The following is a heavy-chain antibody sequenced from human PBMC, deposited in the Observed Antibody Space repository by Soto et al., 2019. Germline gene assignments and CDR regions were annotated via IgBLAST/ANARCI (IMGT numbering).Heavy chain of an antibody. CDR1: GFTFSSYA. V-gene: IGHV3-64*01. CDR3: AREGYCSSTSCYSFDY. D-gene: IGHD2-2*01. J-gene: IGHJ4*02. CDR2: ISSNGGST. Sequence: EVQLVESGGGLVQPGGSLRLSCAASGFTFSSYAMHWVRQAPRKGLEYVSAISSNGGSTYYANSVKGRFTISRDNSKNTLYLQMGSLRAEDMAVYYCAREGYCSSTSCYSFDYWGQGTLVTVSS.